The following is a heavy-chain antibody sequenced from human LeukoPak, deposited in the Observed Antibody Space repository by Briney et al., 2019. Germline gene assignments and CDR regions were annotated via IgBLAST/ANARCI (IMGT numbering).Heavy chain of an antibody. Sequence: PGGSLRRSCAASGFTVSSNYRSWVRQAPGNGLEWISVIYSGGSTYYADSVKGRFTISRDNSKNTLYLQMNSLRAEDTAVYYCARETGALNAFDIWGQGTMVTVSS. J-gene: IGHJ3*02. CDR2: IYSGGST. CDR3: ARETGALNAFDI. V-gene: IGHV3-66*01. CDR1: GFTVSSNY. D-gene: IGHD1-26*01.